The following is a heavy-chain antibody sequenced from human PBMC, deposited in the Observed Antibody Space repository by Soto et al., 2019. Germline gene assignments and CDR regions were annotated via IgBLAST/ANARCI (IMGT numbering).Heavy chain of an antibody. V-gene: IGHV2-5*02. CDR3: AHYFYGVTDY. CDR2: IYWDDDK. D-gene: IGHD4-17*01. J-gene: IGHJ4*02. Sequence: QITLKESGPTLVKPTQTLTLTCTFAGFSLSTSGVGVGWIRQPPGKALEWRALIYWDDDKRYSPSLKSRRTITTDTSTNQVVLTMTNMDPVDTATYYCAHYFYGVTDYWGQGTLVTVSS. CDR1: GFSLSTSGVG.